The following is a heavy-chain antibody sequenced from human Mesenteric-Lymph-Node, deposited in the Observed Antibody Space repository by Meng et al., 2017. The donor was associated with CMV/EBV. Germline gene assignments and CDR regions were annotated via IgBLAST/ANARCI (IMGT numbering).Heavy chain of an antibody. V-gene: IGHV3-30*02. J-gene: IGHJ4*02. CDR1: GFTFSNHG. CDR3: ARAFLNYESSGYPGY. D-gene: IGHD3-22*01. Sequence: GESLKISCAASGFTFSNHGMHWVRQAPGKGLEWVAFIRDDGSNEFYADSVRGRFTISRDNSKNILYLQMNSLGAEDTAVYYCARAFLNYESSGYPGYWGQGTLVTVSS. CDR2: IRDDGSNE.